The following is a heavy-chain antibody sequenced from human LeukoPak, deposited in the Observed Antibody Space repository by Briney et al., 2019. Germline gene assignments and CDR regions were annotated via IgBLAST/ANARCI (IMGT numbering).Heavy chain of an antibody. Sequence: SETLSLTCTVSGGSISSSSYYWGWIRQPPGKGLEWIGSIYYSGSTYYNPSLKSRVTISVDTSKNQFSLKLSSVTAADTAVYYCARPRGGITGTTPYNYFDPWGQGTLVTVSS. CDR3: ARPRGGITGTTPYNYFDP. CDR2: IYYSGST. CDR1: GGSISSSSYY. V-gene: IGHV4-39*01. D-gene: IGHD1-7*01. J-gene: IGHJ5*02.